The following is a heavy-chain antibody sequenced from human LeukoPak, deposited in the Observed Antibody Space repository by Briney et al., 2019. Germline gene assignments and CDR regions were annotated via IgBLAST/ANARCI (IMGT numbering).Heavy chain of an antibody. V-gene: IGHV4-34*01. CDR2: INESGST. J-gene: IGHJ1*01. CDR3: ASGSRSLKYFQH. CDR1: GGSFSGYF. Sequence: SETLSLTCAVFGGSFSGYFWSWIRQPPGKGLEWIGEINESGSTNYNPSLKSRVTISIDTSKNHFSLKLSSVTAADTAVYYCASGSRSLKYFQHWGQGTLVTVSS.